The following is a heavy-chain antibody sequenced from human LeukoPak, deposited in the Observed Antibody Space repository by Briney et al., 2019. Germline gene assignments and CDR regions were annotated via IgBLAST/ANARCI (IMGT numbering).Heavy chain of an antibody. J-gene: IGHJ4*02. CDR1: GGSISSYY. Sequence: PSETLSLTCTVSGGSISSYYWSWIRQPPGKGLEWIGSFYYSGKTYYNPSLKSRVTISVDTSKNHFSLKLSSVTAADTAIYYCVIFAGYWGQGTLVTVSS. V-gene: IGHV4-59*12. CDR3: VIFAGY. CDR2: FYYSGKT.